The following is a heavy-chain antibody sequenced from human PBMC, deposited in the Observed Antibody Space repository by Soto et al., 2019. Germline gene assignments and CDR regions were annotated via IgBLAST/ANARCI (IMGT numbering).Heavy chain of an antibody. CDR3: ARDTGVGGSVQTD. D-gene: IGHD3-3*01. Sequence: QVQLVQSGAEVKKPGASVKVSCKASGYTFTGYYMHWVRQAPGQGLEWMGWINPNSGGTNNAQKFQGRVTMTRDTSISTAYMELSRLRSDDTAVYYCARDTGVGGSVQTDWGQGTLVTVSS. V-gene: IGHV1-2*02. CDR1: GYTFTGYY. CDR2: INPNSGGT. J-gene: IGHJ4*02.